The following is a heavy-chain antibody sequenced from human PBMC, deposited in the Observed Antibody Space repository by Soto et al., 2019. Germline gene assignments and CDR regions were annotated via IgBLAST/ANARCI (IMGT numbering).Heavy chain of an antibody. Sequence: ASVKVSCKASGYTFTSYDINWVRQATGQGLEWMGLMNPNSGNTGYAQKFQGRVTMTRNTSISTAYMELSSLRSEDTAVYYCARGWLVNYYYGMYXWGQVTTVTVS. D-gene: IGHD6-19*01. CDR2: MNPNSGNT. J-gene: IGHJ6*02. CDR1: GYTFTSYD. V-gene: IGHV1-8*01. CDR3: ARGWLVNYYYGMYX.